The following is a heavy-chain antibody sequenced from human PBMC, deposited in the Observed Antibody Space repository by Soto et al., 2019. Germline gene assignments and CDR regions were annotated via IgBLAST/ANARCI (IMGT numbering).Heavy chain of an antibody. V-gene: IGHV1-18*04. CDR3: ARERLNTGWYGFDY. Sequence: QVQLVQSGGEVKKPGASVKVSCKTSGYTFANYDFSWVRQAPAQGLEWMGWVSNKNGVTSYAEKFRDRVTITTDTSTSTVYMELRSLTSDDTAVYFCARERLNTGWYGFDYWGQGAQVTVSS. CDR1: GYTFANYD. J-gene: IGHJ4*02. CDR2: VSNKNGVT. D-gene: IGHD6-19*01.